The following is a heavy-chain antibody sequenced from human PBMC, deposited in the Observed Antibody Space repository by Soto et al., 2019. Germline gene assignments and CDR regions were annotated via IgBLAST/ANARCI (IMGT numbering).Heavy chain of an antibody. CDR1: GFTFSSYE. V-gene: IGHV3-48*03. Sequence: GGSLRLSCAASGFTFSSYEMNWVRQAPGKWLEWVSYISSSGSTIYHADSVKGRFTISRDNAKNSLYLQMNSLRAEDTAVYYCARDFSAGYSSGWYAFDIWGQGXMVTVSS. CDR2: ISSSGSTI. D-gene: IGHD6-19*01. J-gene: IGHJ3*02. CDR3: ARDFSAGYSSGWYAFDI.